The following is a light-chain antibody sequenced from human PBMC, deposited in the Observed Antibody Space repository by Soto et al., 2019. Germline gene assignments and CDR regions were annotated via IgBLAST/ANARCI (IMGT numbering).Light chain of an antibody. V-gene: IGKV3-20*01. CDR1: QSVSSSY. CDR3: QQYGSSSIT. Sequence: EIVLTQSPGPLSLSPRERAALSCRASQSVSSSYLAWYQQKPGQAPRLLIYGASSRATGIPDRFSGSGSGTDFTLTISRLEPEDFAVYYCQQYGSSSITFGQGTRLEIK. J-gene: IGKJ5*01. CDR2: GAS.